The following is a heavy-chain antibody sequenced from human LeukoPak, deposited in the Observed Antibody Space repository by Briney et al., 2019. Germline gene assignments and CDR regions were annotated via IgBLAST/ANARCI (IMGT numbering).Heavy chain of an antibody. V-gene: IGHV3-23*01. CDR1: GFTFSSYA. CDR3: AKPFTIFGVVIYYYYGMDV. D-gene: IGHD3-3*01. J-gene: IGHJ6*02. Sequence: QPGGSLRLSCAASGFTFSSYAMSWVRQAPGKGLEWVSAISGSGGSTYYADSVKGRFTISRDNSKNTLYLQMNSLRAEDTAVYYCAKPFTIFGVVIYYYYGMDVWGQGTTVTVSS. CDR2: ISGSGGST.